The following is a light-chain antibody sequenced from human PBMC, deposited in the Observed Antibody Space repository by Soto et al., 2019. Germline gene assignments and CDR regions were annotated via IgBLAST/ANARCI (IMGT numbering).Light chain of an antibody. CDR2: GTS. CDR1: QSVSSSS. CDR3: QQYRT. Sequence: EIVLTQSPGTLSLSPGERATLSCRASQSVSSSSLAWYQQKPGQAPRLLISGTSSRATGIPDRFSGSGCRTDFTLTISRLEPEDFAVYFCQQYRTFGQGTKV. J-gene: IGKJ1*01. V-gene: IGKV3-20*01.